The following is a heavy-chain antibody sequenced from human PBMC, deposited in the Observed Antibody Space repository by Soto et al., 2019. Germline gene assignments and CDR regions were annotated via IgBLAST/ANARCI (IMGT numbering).Heavy chain of an antibody. Sequence: QVQLVQSGAEVKKPGSSVKVSCKASGVTFSSYAISWVRQAPGQGLEWMGGIIPIFGTANYAQKFQGRVTITADESTSTAYMELSSLRSEDTAVYYCARVESSGWYGGYYYYGMDVWGQGTTVTVSS. CDR3: ARVESSGWYGGYYYYGMDV. J-gene: IGHJ6*02. CDR2: IIPIFGTA. V-gene: IGHV1-69*01. CDR1: GVTFSSYA. D-gene: IGHD6-19*01.